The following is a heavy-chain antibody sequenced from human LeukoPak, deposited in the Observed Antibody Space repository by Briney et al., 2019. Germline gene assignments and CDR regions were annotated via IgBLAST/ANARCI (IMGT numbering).Heavy chain of an antibody. CDR2: ISSSGTTI. CDR3: AKLGSGYL. Sequence: GGSLRLSCAASGFTFRTSGMNWVRQAPGKGLEWVSYISSSGTTISYAQSVKGRFTISRDNAKNSLYLQMNSLRAEDTALYYCAKLGSGYLWGQGTLVTVSS. J-gene: IGHJ4*02. V-gene: IGHV3-48*04. CDR1: GFTFRTSG. D-gene: IGHD3-22*01.